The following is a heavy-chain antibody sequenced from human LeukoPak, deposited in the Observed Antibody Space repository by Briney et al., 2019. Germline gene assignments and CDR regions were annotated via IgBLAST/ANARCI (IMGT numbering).Heavy chain of an antibody. D-gene: IGHD6-13*01. Sequence: SVKVSCKASGGTFSSYAISWVRQAPGQRLEWMGGIIPIFVTANYAQKFQGRVTITADESTRTAYMELSSLRSEDTAVYYCARVVGIAAVRNWFDPWGQGTLVTVSS. V-gene: IGHV1-69*01. J-gene: IGHJ5*02. CDR2: IIPIFVTA. CDR1: GGTFSSYA. CDR3: ARVVGIAAVRNWFDP.